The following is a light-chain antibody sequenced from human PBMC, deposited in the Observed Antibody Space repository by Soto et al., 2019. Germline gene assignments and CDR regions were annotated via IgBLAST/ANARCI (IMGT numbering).Light chain of an antibody. CDR3: LHYGSSTVYT. CDR1: QSVGNRF. Sequence: DIVLTQSPGTLSLSPGERATLSCRASQSVGNRFFAWYQQRSGQAPRLLIYGTSNRATGIPDRFSSSGSGKDFSLTITRVEPEDFAVYFCLHYGSSTVYTGGRGTKLEIK. J-gene: IGKJ2*01. CDR2: GTS. V-gene: IGKV3-20*01.